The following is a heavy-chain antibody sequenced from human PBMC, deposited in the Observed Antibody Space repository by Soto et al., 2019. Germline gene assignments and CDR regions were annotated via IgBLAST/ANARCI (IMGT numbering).Heavy chain of an antibody. V-gene: IGHV1-69*01. D-gene: IGHD3-22*01. J-gene: IGHJ3*02. CDR2: IIPIFGTA. CDR1: GGTFISYA. Sequence: QVQLVQSGAEVKKPGSSVKVSCKASGGTFISYAISWVRQAPGQGLEWMGGIIPIFGTANYAQKLQGRVTIAAEESTSTDYVELSSLRSEDTAVYSCARDHRTYYYDSSGYWLKDMDAFDICGKVTMVTVSS. CDR3: ARDHRTYYYDSSGYWLKDMDAFDI.